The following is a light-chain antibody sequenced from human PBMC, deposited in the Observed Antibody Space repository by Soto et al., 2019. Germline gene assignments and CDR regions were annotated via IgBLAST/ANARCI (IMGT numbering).Light chain of an antibody. CDR3: QQYGHSPLT. J-gene: IGKJ4*01. Sequence: EIVLTQSPGTLSLSPGERATLSCRASQTITNISLAWYQQEPGQAPRLLIYDASSRATGIPNRFSASGSGTEFSLTINKLEPVDSAVYYCQQYGHSPLTFGGGTKVEIK. CDR2: DAS. V-gene: IGKV3-20*01. CDR1: QTITNIS.